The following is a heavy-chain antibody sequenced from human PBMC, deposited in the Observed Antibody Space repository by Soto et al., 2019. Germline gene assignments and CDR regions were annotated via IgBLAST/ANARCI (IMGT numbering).Heavy chain of an antibody. V-gene: IGHV1-58*01. D-gene: IGHD3-10*02. CDR2: IVVGSGNT. J-gene: IGHJ5*02. CDR1: GFTFTSSA. Sequence: SVKVSCKASGFTFTSSAVQWVRQARGQRLEWIGWIVVGSGNTNYAQKFQERVTITRDMSTSTAYMELSSLRSEDTAVYYCGRDQSGIGYYVDWFDPWGQGTLVTVSS. CDR3: GRDQSGIGYYVDWFDP.